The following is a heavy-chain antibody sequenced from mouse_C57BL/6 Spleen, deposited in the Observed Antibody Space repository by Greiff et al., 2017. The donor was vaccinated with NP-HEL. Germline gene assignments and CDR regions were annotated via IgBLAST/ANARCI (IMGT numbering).Heavy chain of an antibody. D-gene: IGHD2-4*01. J-gene: IGHJ2*01. CDR3: ARGIYYDYDGVDY. CDR2: INPSSGYT. Sequence: VQLQQSGAELAKPGASVKLSCKASGYTFTSYWMHWVKQRPGQGLEWIGYINPSSGYTKYNQKFKDKATLTADKSSSTAYMQLSSLTYEDSAVYDCARGIYYDYDGVDYWGQGTTLTVSS. V-gene: IGHV1-7*01. CDR1: GYTFTSYW.